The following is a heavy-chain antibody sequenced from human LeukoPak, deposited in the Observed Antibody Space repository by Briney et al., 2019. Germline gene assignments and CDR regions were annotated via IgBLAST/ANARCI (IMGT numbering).Heavy chain of an antibody. CDR3: AVGVGDH. CDR1: GFSFSTYW. Sequence: GGLRLSCAASGFSFSTYWIHWVRQAPGKGLVWVSRINSDGSSTTYADSVKGRFTISRDNAKNTLYLQMNSLIAEDTAVYYCAVGVGDHWGQGTLVTVFS. D-gene: IGHD3-10*01. CDR2: INSDGSST. J-gene: IGHJ4*02. V-gene: IGHV3-74*01.